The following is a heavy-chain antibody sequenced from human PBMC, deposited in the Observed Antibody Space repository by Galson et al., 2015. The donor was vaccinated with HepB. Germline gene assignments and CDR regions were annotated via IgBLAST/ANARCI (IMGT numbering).Heavy chain of an antibody. J-gene: IGHJ4*02. CDR2: ISPDGSRT. V-gene: IGHV3-74*01. D-gene: IGHD3-10*01. CDR3: ASSVLFFLGSPADS. CDR1: GFTFSPYW. Sequence: SLRLSCAASGFTFSPYWMHWVRQVPGEGLEWVSRISPDGSRTVYTDPVKGRFTVSRDNARNTLYLYMNHVRGDDTAVYYCASSVLFFLGSPADSWGRGTLVTVSS.